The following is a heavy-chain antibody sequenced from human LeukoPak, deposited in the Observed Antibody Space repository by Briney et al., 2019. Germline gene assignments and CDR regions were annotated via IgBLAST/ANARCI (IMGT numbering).Heavy chain of an antibody. CDR2: ISDTTDRM. CDR3: VKDLGYCSATSCTDAFDV. J-gene: IGHJ3*01. Sequence: GGSLRLSCAASGLTFSGYAMSWVRQAPGKGLECVSTISDTTDRMYYADSVKGRFTISRDNSKGTLYLQMNSLRAEDTAVYYCVKDLGYCSATSCTDAFDVWGQGTMVTVPS. D-gene: IGHD2-2*01. CDR1: GLTFSGYA. V-gene: IGHV3-23*01.